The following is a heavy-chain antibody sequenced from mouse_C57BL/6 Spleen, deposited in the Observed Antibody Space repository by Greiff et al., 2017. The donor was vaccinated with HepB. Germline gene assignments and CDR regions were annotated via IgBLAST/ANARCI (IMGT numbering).Heavy chain of an antibody. D-gene: IGHD1-1*01. CDR1: GFTFSSYA. CDR3: ARDGETTVVGKFAY. CDR2: ISDGGSYT. Sequence: EVQLVESGGGLVKPGGSLKLSCAASGFTFSSYAMSWVRQTPEKRLEWVATISDGGSYTYYPDNVKGRFTISRDNAKNNLYLQMSHLKSEDTAMYYGARDGETTVVGKFAYWGQGTLVTVSA. V-gene: IGHV5-4*01. J-gene: IGHJ3*01.